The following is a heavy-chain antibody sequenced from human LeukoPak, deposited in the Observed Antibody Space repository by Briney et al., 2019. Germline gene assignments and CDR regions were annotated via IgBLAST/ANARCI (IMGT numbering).Heavy chain of an antibody. CDR3: AREGRGGSPE. Sequence: GGCLTLACAASGFTVSSNYMSWVRQAPGKGLEWVSVIYSGGSTYYADSVKGRLTISRDNSKNTLYLQMNSLRAEDTAVYYCAREGRGGSPEWGEGTLVTVSS. D-gene: IGHD2-15*01. J-gene: IGHJ4*02. CDR2: IYSGGST. CDR1: GFTVSSNY. V-gene: IGHV3-53*01.